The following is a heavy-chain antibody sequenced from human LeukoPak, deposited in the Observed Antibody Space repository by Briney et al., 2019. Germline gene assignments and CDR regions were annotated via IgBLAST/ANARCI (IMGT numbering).Heavy chain of an antibody. D-gene: IGHD3-3*01. CDR1: GYTLTELS. Sequence: ASVKVSCKVSGYTLTELSMHWVRQAPGKGLEWMGGFDPEDGETIYAQKFQGRVTMTEDTSTDTAYMELSSLRSEDTAVYYCATFYYDFWSGYSSIAFDIWGQGTMVTVSS. J-gene: IGHJ3*02. CDR3: ATFYYDFWSGYSSIAFDI. V-gene: IGHV1-24*01. CDR2: FDPEDGET.